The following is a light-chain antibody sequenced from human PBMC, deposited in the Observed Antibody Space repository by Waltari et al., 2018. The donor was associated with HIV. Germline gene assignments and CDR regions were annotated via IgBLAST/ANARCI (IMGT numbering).Light chain of an antibody. CDR2: DDS. CDR1: NTQSKN. CDR3: QVWDSTTDEGV. Sequence: SSVLTQPPSVSVAPGQTATITCGGNNTQSKNVHWYRQRPGPAPTLVVYDDSARPSGIPERFSGSHSENTATLTISRVEAGDEADYYCQVWDSTTDEGVFGGGTKLAVL. J-gene: IGLJ2*01. V-gene: IGLV3-21*02.